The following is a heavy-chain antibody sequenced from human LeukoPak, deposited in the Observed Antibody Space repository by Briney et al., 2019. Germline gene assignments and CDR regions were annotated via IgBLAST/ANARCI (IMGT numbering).Heavy chain of an antibody. CDR1: GGSFSGNY. D-gene: IGHD1-1*01. Sequence: SETLSVTCAVYGGSFSGNYWTCIRQPPGKGLEWIGEINHSGSTNYNPSLKSRVTISVDTSKNQFSLKLSSVTAADTAVYYCASRGTGALGERGMDVWGQGTTVTASS. V-gene: IGHV4-34*01. CDR2: INHSGST. J-gene: IGHJ6*02. CDR3: ASRGTGALGERGMDV.